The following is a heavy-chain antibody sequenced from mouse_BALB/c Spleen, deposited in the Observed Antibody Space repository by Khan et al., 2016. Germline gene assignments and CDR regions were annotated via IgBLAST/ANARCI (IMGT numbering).Heavy chain of an antibody. CDR2: IRLKSNNYAT. Sequence: VKLEESSLGLVQPGGSMKLSCVASGFTFSNYWMNWVRQSPEKGLEWVAEIRLKSNNYATHYAESGKGRFTISRDDSKSSVYLQMNNLRAEDTGIYYCTTGFAYWGQGTLVTVSA. CDR3: TTGFAY. J-gene: IGHJ3*01. V-gene: IGHV6-6*02. CDR1: GFTFSNYW.